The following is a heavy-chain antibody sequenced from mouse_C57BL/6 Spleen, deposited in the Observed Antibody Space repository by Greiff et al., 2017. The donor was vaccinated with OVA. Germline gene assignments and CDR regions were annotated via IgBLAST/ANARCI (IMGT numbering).Heavy chain of an antibody. J-gene: IGHJ4*01. D-gene: IGHD2-4*01. Sequence: SGAELVKPGASVKVSCKASGYTFTSYWMHWVKQRPGQGLEWIGRIHPSDSDTNYNQKFKGKATLTVDKSSSTAYMQLSNLTSEDSTVYYCAIDYGPYYYAMDYWGQGTSVTVSS. CDR3: AIDYGPYYYAMDY. V-gene: IGHV1-74*01. CDR1: GYTFTSYW. CDR2: IHPSDSDT.